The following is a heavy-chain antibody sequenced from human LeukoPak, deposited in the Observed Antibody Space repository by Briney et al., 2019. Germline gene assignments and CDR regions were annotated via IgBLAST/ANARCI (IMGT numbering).Heavy chain of an antibody. CDR2: IYHSGST. Sequence: PSETLSLTCAVSGGSISSSNWWSWIRQPPGKGLEWIGEIYHSGSTNYNPSLKSRVTISVDKSKTQFSLKLSSVTAADTAVYYCARIDHYGSGSSLDYWGQGTLVTVSS. J-gene: IGHJ4*02. V-gene: IGHV4-4*02. D-gene: IGHD3-10*01. CDR1: GGSISSSNW. CDR3: ARIDHYGSGSSLDY.